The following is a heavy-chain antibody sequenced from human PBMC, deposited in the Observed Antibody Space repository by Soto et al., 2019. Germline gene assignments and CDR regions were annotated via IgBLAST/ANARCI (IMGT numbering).Heavy chain of an antibody. CDR3: ARVQSPTTVTRGRWAFAL. CDR1: GYTFTSYY. V-gene: IGHV1-46*01. D-gene: IGHD4-17*01. J-gene: IGHJ3*01. Sequence: ASVKVSCKASGYTFTSYYMHWVRQAPGQGLEWMGIINPSGGSTSYAQKFQGRVTMTRDTSTSTVYMELSSLRSEDTAVYYCARVQSPTTVTRGRWAFALWAHATMVP. CDR2: INPSGGST.